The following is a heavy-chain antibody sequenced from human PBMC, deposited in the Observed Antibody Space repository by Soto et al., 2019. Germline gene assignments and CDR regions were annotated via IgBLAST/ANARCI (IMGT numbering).Heavy chain of an antibody. CDR1: GYTFTTYY. D-gene: IGHD6-6*01. Sequence: ASVKVSCKASGYTFTTYYMHWVRQAPGQGLEWMGLINPSGGRTLYAQQFQGRIAMTRDTSTSTVYMELSSLRYEDTGVYHCARESSSSSEFGHYFGMDVWGQGTAVTSP. J-gene: IGHJ6*02. CDR2: INPSGGRT. V-gene: IGHV1-46*01. CDR3: ARESSSSSEFGHYFGMDV.